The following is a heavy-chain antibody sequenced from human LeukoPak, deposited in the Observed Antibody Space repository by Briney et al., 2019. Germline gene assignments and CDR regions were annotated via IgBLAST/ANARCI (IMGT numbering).Heavy chain of an antibody. CDR2: IGTAGDT. CDR3: ARGGALSGSYSGFDY. V-gene: IGHV3-13*01. J-gene: IGHJ4*02. D-gene: IGHD1-26*01. Sequence: PGGSLRLSCAAPGFTFSSYDMHWVRQATGKGLEWVSAIGTAGDTYYPGSVKGRFTISRENAKNSLYLQMNSLRAGDTAVYYCARGGALSGSYSGFDYWGQGTLVTVSS. CDR1: GFTFSSYD.